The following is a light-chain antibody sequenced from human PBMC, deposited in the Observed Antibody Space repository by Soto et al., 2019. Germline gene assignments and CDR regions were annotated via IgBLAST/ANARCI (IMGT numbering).Light chain of an antibody. CDR1: QSISSW. V-gene: IGKV1-5*03. CDR2: KAS. CDR3: QQYNSYHT. Sequence: DIQMTQSPSTLSASVGDRVTITCRASQSISSWVAWYQQKPGKAPKLLIYKASSLEIGVPSRFSCSGSGTEFTLTISSLQPDHFATYYCQQYNSYHTFGQGTKLEIK. J-gene: IGKJ2*01.